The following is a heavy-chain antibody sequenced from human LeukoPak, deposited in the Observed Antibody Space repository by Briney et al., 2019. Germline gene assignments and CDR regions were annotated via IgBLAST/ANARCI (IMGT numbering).Heavy chain of an antibody. J-gene: IGHJ4*02. CDR1: GFTFDDYA. CDR2: ISWNSGNI. Sequence: GGSLRLSCAASGFTFDDYAMHWVRQAPGKGLEWVSGISWNSGNIGYADSVKGRFTISRDNAKNSLYLQMNSLRAEDTALYYCAKDITDWGQGTLVTVSS. V-gene: IGHV3-9*01. CDR3: AKDITD.